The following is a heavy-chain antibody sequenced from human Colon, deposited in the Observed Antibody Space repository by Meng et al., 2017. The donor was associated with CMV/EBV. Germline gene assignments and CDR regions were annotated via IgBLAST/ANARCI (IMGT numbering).Heavy chain of an antibody. Sequence: ASVKVSCKASGDTFNGYYMHWVRQAPGQGLEWMGWINPNSGDTNYAQKFQGRVTMTRDTSMTTAYLELGSLRSDDTAAYYCAREGGGVRRQLYFYGLDVWGQGTTVTVSS. CDR3: AREGGGVRRQLYFYGLDV. CDR2: INPNSGDT. CDR1: GDTFNGYY. V-gene: IGHV1-2*02. D-gene: IGHD3-16*01. J-gene: IGHJ6*02.